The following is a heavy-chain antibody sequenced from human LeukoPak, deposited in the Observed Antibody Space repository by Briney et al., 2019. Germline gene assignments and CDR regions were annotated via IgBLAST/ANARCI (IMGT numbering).Heavy chain of an antibody. Sequence: PGGSLRLSCAVSGFTFSNAWMSWVRQAPGKGLEWVGRIKSKTDGGTTDYAAPVKGRFTISRDDSKNTLYLQMNSLKTEDTAVYYCTTTAMVRGVMYPVDYWGQGTLVTVSS. CDR2: IKSKTDGGTT. CDR3: TTTAMVRGVMYPVDY. CDR1: GFTFSNAW. J-gene: IGHJ4*02. D-gene: IGHD3-10*01. V-gene: IGHV3-15*01.